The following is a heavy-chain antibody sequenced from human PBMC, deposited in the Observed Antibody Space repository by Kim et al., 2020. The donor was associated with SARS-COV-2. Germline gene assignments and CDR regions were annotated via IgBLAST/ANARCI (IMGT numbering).Heavy chain of an antibody. CDR1: GFSFNRHL. Sequence: GGSLRLSCAASGFSFNRHLMHWVRQAPGKGLEWVALISYDGSTTRYTDSVKGRFTVSRDNSKSAVYLQMNSLRADDTAVYYCTRNLVGDGGMGPWGQGTLVTVSP. D-gene: IGHD1-26*01. CDR3: TRNLVGDGGMGP. V-gene: IGHV3-30*03. J-gene: IGHJ5*02. CDR2: ISYDGSTT.